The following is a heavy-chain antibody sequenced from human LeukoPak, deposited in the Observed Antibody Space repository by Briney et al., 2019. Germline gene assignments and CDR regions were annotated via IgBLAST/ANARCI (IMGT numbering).Heavy chain of an antibody. V-gene: IGHV1-2*02. Sequence: ASVKVSCKASGYTFTGYYMHWVRQAPGQGLEWMGWINPNSGGTNYAQKFQGRVTMTRDTSISTAYMELSRLRSDDTAVYYCARVAGIRHGAPSYWGQGTLLTVSS. CDR3: ARVAGIRHGAPSY. CDR1: GYTFTGYY. D-gene: IGHD1-26*01. CDR2: INPNSGGT. J-gene: IGHJ4*02.